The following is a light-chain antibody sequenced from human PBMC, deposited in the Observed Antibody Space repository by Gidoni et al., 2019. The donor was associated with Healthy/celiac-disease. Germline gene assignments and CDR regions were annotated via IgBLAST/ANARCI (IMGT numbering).Light chain of an antibody. CDR2: AAS. CDR3: QHSYSTPLT. CDR1: QSISSY. Sequence: DIQMTQSPSSLSASVGDRVTITCRASQSISSYLNWYQQTPGKAPKLLIYAASRLQSGVPSRFSGSVSGTDFTLTISILQPEDFATYYCQHSYSTPLTFGGGTKVEIK. J-gene: IGKJ4*01. V-gene: IGKV1-39*01.